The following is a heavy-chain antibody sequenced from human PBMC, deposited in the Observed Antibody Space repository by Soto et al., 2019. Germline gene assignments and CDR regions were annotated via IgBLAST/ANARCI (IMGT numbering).Heavy chain of an antibody. Sequence: ASVKVSCKASGDTFSTYTINWVRQATGQDFEWMGWMNPNNGNTAYAQKFQGRVTMTRDTSKSTAFMELSSLTSEDTAVYYCARGPRNWGVDYWGQGTLVTVSS. CDR2: MNPNNGNT. J-gene: IGHJ4*02. D-gene: IGHD7-27*01. CDR1: GDTFSTYT. CDR3: ARGPRNWGVDY. V-gene: IGHV1-8*01.